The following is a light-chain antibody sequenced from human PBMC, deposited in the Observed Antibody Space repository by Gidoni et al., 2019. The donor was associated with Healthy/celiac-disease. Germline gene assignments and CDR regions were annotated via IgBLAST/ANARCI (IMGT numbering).Light chain of an antibody. CDR3: QQRSNWPPRFT. V-gene: IGKV3-11*01. Sequence: DIVLTQSPATLSLSPGERATLSCRASQSVSSYLAWYQQKPGQAPRLLIYDASNRATGIPARFSGSGSGTDFTLTISSLEPEDFAVYYCQQRSNWPPRFTFGGGTKVEIK. CDR2: DAS. J-gene: IGKJ4*01. CDR1: QSVSSY.